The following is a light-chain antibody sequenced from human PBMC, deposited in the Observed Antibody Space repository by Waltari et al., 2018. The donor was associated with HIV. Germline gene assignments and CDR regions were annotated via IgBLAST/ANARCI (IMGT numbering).Light chain of an antibody. J-gene: IGLJ2*01. CDR2: DDS. CDR1: NIGMKT. CDR3: QVWEPTSDHVV. Sequence: SYALTQETSVSVAPGKTARITCVGDNIGMKTVHWYQQKPGQAPVRVMYDDSNRPSGIPERFSGSNSVNTATLTINRVEVGDEADYYCQVWEPTSDHVVFGGGSRLIVL. V-gene: IGLV3-21*03.